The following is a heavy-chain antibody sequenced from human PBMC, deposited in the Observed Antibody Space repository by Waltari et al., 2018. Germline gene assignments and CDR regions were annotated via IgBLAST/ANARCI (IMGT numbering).Heavy chain of an antibody. CDR2: IYYSVST. D-gene: IGHD3-10*01. CDR3: ARAGWAVTLLRYGMDV. J-gene: IGHJ6*02. V-gene: IGHV4-39*01. Sequence: QVQLQQWGAGLVKPSETLSLTCPVSGGSISSSSYYWGWIRQPPGKGLEWIGSIYYSVSTHYNPSLKSRVTIAVDTSKNQCSLKLSSVTAADTAVYYCARAGWAVTLLRYGMDVWGQGTTVTVSS. CDR1: GGSISSSSYY.